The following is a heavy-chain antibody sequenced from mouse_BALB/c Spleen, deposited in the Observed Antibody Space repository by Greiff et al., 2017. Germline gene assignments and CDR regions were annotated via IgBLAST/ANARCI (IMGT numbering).Heavy chain of an antibody. CDR1: GYTFTDYW. CDR3: ARRGGRSYYLDY. CDR2: IDTSDSYT. Sequence: QVQLQQPGAELVMPGASVKMSCKASGYTFTDYWMHWVKQRPGQGLEWIGAIDTSDSYTSYNQKFKGKATLTVDESSSTAYMQLSSLTSEDSAVYYCARRGGRSYYLDYWGQGTTLTVSS. V-gene: IGHV1-69*01. J-gene: IGHJ2*01.